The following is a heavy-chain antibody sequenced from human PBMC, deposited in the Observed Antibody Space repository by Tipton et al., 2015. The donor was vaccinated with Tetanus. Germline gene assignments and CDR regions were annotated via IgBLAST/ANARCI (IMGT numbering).Heavy chain of an antibody. CDR1: GGTFKTYA. Sequence: QSGAEVKKPGSSVRVSCKTSGGTFKTYAIGWVRQAPGQGLEWMGGIFPLYGTSNYAPKFQGRVTITADEPTGTAYMELNSLISEDTAVYYCARPDRYCSGGSCYLALDYWGQGSMVTVSS. CDR2: IFPLYGTS. D-gene: IGHD2-15*01. J-gene: IGHJ4*02. CDR3: ARPDRYCSGGSCYLALDY. V-gene: IGHV1-69*01.